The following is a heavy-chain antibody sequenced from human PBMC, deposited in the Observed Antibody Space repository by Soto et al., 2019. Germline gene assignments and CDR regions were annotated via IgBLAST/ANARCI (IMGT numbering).Heavy chain of an antibody. V-gene: IGHV1-2*04. J-gene: IGHJ3*02. Sequence: ASVKVSCKASGYTLTGYYMHWVRQAPGQGLEWMGWINPNSGGTNYAQKFQGWVTMTRDTSISTAYMELSRLRSDDTAVYYCARTYYDILTGHPDAFDIWGQGTMVTVSS. CDR2: INPNSGGT. D-gene: IGHD3-9*01. CDR1: GYTLTGYY. CDR3: ARTYYDILTGHPDAFDI.